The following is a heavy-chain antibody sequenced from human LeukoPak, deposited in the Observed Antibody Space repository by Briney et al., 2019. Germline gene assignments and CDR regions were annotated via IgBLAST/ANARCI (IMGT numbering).Heavy chain of an antibody. CDR3: ASGSDSSSWFRWFDP. J-gene: IGHJ5*02. V-gene: IGHV1-69*01. CDR2: IIPIFGTA. D-gene: IGHD6-13*01. Sequence: SVKVSCKASGGTFSNYAISWVRQAPGQGLEWMGGIIPIFGTANYAQKFQGRVTITADESTTTAYMELSSPRSEDTAVYYCASGSDSSSWFRWFDPWGQGTLVTVSS. CDR1: GGTFSNYA.